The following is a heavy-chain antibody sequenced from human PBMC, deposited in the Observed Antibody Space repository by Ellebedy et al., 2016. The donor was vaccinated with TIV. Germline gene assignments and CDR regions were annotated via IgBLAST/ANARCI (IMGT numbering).Heavy chain of an antibody. D-gene: IGHD6-19*01. Sequence: AASVKVSCKTSGGTFSGYAIAWVRQAPGQGLEWMGGVIPIIGAVNYAQDFQGRVTITADAFTYTSHMLLSSLRSDDTAIYYCVRIEDGGWALDHWGQGTLVTVSS. J-gene: IGHJ4*02. CDR1: GGTFSGYA. V-gene: IGHV1-69*13. CDR3: VRIEDGGWALDH. CDR2: VIPIIGAV.